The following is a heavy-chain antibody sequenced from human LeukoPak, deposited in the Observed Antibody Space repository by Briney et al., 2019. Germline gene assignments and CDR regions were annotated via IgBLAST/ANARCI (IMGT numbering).Heavy chain of an antibody. Sequence: SETLSLTCTVSGDSVSIYYWSWIRQPPGTGLEWIGYIYYRGNTNYNPSLKSRVTMAVDASKDQFSLKVSSVTAADTAAYYCARAGNNWSFDYWGQGTLVIVSS. V-gene: IGHV4-59*02. CDR2: IYYRGNT. D-gene: IGHD1-1*01. CDR1: GDSVSIYY. J-gene: IGHJ4*02. CDR3: ARAGNNWSFDY.